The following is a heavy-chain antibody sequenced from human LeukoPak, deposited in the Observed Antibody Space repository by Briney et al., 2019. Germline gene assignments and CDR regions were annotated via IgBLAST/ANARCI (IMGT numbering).Heavy chain of an antibody. V-gene: IGHV1-24*01. CDR2: FDPEDGET. CDR1: GYTLTELS. CDR3: ATASRDSSGWYGYYFDY. J-gene: IGHJ4*02. D-gene: IGHD6-19*01. Sequence: ASVTVSCKVSGYTLTELSMHWVRQAPGKGLEWMGGFDPEDGETIYAQKFQGRVTMTEDTSTDTAYMELSSLRSEDTAVYYCATASRDSSGWYGYYFDYWGQGTLVTVSS.